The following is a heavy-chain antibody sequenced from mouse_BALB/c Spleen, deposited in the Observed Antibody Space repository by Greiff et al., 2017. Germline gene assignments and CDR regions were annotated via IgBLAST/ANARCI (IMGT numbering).Heavy chain of an antibody. CDR2: INSDGGST. Sequence: VQLQQSGGGLVQPGESLKLSCESNEYEFPSHDMSWVRKTPEKRLELVAAINSDGGSTYYPDTMERRFIISRDNTKKTLYLQMSSLRSEDTALYYCARQSLITNYAMDYWGQGTSVTVSS. CDR1: EYEFPSHD. V-gene: IGHV5-2*01. J-gene: IGHJ4*01. CDR3: ARQSLITNYAMDY. D-gene: IGHD2-4*01.